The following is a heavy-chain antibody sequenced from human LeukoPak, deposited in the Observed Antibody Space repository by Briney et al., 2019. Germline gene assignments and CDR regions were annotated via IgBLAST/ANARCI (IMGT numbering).Heavy chain of an antibody. D-gene: IGHD2-8*01. CDR3: ARTIGGYTPDYYGMDV. CDR1: GGTFNSYA. Sequence: GASVKVSCKASGGTFNSYAITWVRQAPGQGLEWMGWINPNSGGTNYAQKFQGWVTMTRDTSVSTAYMELSRLRSDDTAAYYCARTIGGYTPDYYGMDVWGQGTTVTVSS. J-gene: IGHJ6*02. CDR2: INPNSGGT. V-gene: IGHV1-2*04.